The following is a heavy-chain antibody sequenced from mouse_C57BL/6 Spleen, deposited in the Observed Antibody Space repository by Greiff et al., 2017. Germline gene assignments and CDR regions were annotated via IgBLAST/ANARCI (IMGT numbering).Heavy chain of an antibody. D-gene: IGHD1-1*01. V-gene: IGHV14-2*01. CDR3: AREYYGSSYCVAY. CDR1: GFNFKDYY. CDR2: IDPEDGDT. Sequence: VQLQQSGAELVKPGASVKLSCTASGFNFKDYYMHWVKQRTEQGLEWIGRIDPEDGDTKYAPKFKGKATITADTSSNTAYLRLSSLTSEDTAVYYCAREYYGSSYCVAYWGQGTLVTVSA. J-gene: IGHJ3*01.